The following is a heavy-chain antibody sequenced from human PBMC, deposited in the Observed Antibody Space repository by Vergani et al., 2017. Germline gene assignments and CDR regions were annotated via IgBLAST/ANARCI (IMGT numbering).Heavy chain of an antibody. J-gene: IGHJ6*02. CDR3: ARGVRTYYYYGMDV. V-gene: IGHV3-66*02. D-gene: IGHD2-21*01. CDR1: GFTVSSNY. Sequence: EVQLVESGGGLVQPGGSLRLSCAASGFTVSSNYMSWVRQAPGKGLEWVSVIYSGGSTYYADSVMGRFTISRDNSKNTLYLQMNSLRAEDTAVYYCARGVRTYYYYGMDVWGQGTTVTVSS. CDR2: IYSGGST.